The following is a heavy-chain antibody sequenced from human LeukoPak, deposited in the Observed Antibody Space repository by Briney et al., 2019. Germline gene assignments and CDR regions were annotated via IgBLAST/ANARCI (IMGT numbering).Heavy chain of an antibody. V-gene: IGHV3-64*01. CDR3: AKDPGIAAAGTGYY. Sequence: GGSLRLSCAASGFTFSSYAMHWVRQAPGKGLEYVSSISSNGGSTYYANSVKGRFTISRDNSKNTLYLQMGSLRAEDTAVYYCAKDPGIAAAGTGYYWGQGTLVTVSS. D-gene: IGHD6-13*01. J-gene: IGHJ4*02. CDR2: ISSNGGST. CDR1: GFTFSSYA.